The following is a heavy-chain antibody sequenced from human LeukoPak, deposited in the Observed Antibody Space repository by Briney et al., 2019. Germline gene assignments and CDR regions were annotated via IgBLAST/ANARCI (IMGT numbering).Heavy chain of an antibody. CDR2: IYTSGST. Sequence: SQTLSLTCTVSGGSISSGSYYWSWIRQPAGKGLEWIGRIYTSGSTYYNPSLKSRVTISVDRSKNQFSLKLSSVTAADTAVYYCARGYGDFWSGYYYWYFDLWGRGTLVTVSS. CDR1: GGSISSGSYY. CDR3: ARGYGDFWSGYYYWYFDL. V-gene: IGHV4-61*02. D-gene: IGHD3-3*01. J-gene: IGHJ2*01.